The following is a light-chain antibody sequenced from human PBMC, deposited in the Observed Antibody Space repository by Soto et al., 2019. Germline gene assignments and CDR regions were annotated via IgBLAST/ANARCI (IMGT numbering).Light chain of an antibody. J-gene: IGLJ2*01. V-gene: IGLV1-47*02. CDR1: TSNIGSNS. CDR3: AAWDDSLSGPL. Sequence: QSVLTQPPSASGTPGQRVTISCSGGTSNIGSNSVYWYQQLPGRAPKLLIYINNERPSGVPDRFSGSKSGTSGSLAISGLRPEDEADYYCAAWDDSLSGPLFGAGTQLTVL. CDR2: INN.